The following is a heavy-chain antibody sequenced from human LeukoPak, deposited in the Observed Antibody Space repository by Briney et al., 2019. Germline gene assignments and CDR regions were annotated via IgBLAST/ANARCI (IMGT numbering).Heavy chain of an antibody. CDR3: ASVLTVGATQGAFDY. V-gene: IGHV1-18*01. Sequence: ASVKVSCKASGYTFTSYGISWVRQAPGQGLEWMGWNSAYNGNTNYAQKLQGRVTMTTDTSTSTAYMELRSLRSDDTAVYYCASVLTVGATQGAFDYWGQGTLVTVSS. D-gene: IGHD1-26*01. J-gene: IGHJ4*02. CDR1: GYTFTSYG. CDR2: NSAYNGNT.